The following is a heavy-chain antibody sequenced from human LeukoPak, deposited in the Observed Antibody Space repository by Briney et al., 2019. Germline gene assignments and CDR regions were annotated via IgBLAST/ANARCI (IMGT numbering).Heavy chain of an antibody. Sequence: DGSYEYYADSVKGRFTISRDNSKNTLYLQMNSLRAEDTAVYYCAGLGYYDSSGYSFDYWGQGTLVTVSS. D-gene: IGHD3-22*01. J-gene: IGHJ4*02. CDR2: DGSYE. V-gene: IGHV3-30*01. CDR3: AGLGYYDSSGYSFDY.